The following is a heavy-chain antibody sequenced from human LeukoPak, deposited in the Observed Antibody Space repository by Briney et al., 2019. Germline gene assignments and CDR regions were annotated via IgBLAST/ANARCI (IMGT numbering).Heavy chain of an antibody. CDR2: IYGDDET. CDR1: GFTFSSYG. Sequence: GGSLRLSCAASGFTFSSYGMHWVRQAPGKGLGWVSVIYGDDETNYADSVKGRFTISRDNAKNSLYLQMNSLRAEDTAVYYCARFWGVALPLYWYFDLWGRGTLVTVSS. CDR3: ARFWGVALPLYWYFDL. V-gene: IGHV3-NL1*01. D-gene: IGHD3-16*01. J-gene: IGHJ2*01.